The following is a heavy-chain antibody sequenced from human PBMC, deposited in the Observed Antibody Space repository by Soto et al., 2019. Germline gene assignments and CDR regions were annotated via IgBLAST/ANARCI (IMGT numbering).Heavy chain of an antibody. CDR2: INPNIGGT. CDR3: ASLGFLVVGRSSSRPESSYGMDV. Sequence: ASVKVSCKASGYTFIAYYIHWVRQAPGQGLEWMGWINPNIGGTNYAQKFQDRVTMTRDTSISTAYMELSRLKSDDTAVYYCASLGFLVVGRSSSRPESSYGMDVWAKGPRSPSP. D-gene: IGHD2-2*01. CDR1: GYTFIAYY. J-gene: IGHJ6*02. V-gene: IGHV1-2*02.